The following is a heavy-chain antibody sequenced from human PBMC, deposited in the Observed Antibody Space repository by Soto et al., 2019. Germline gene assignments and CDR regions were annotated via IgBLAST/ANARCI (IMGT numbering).Heavy chain of an antibody. CDR2: INPNSGGT. CDR3: ARAGLGYCSGGSCYLRYYFDY. D-gene: IGHD2-15*01. J-gene: IGHJ4*02. Sequence: QVQLVQSGAEVKKPGASVKVSCKASGYTFTGYYMHWVRQAPGQGLEWMGWINPNSGGTNYAQKFQGWVTMTRDTSISTAYMELSRLRSDDTAVYYCARAGLGYCSGGSCYLRYYFDYWGQGTLVTVSS. V-gene: IGHV1-2*04. CDR1: GYTFTGYY.